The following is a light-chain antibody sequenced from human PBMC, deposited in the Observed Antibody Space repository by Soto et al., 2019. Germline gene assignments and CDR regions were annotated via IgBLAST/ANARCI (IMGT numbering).Light chain of an antibody. CDR2: EVS. J-gene: IGLJ1*01. V-gene: IGLV2-14*01. Sequence: TQPASVSGSAGQSITISCTGTSSDVGGYNYVSWYQQHPGKAPKLMIYEVSNRPSGVSNRFSGSKSGNTASLTISGLQAEDEADYYCSSYTSSSTQYVFGTGTKVTVL. CDR1: SSDVGGYNY. CDR3: SSYTSSSTQYV.